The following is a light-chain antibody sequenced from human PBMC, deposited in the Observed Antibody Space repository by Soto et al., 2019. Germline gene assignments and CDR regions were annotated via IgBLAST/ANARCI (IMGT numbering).Light chain of an antibody. CDR1: QSLVYSDGNTY. CDR2: QVS. CDR3: MQSTRWPRT. J-gene: IGKJ1*01. Sequence: DVVMTQSPLSLPVTLGQPASISCRSSQSLVYSDGNTYLNWFQQRPGQSPRRLIYQVSNRDSGVPDRFSGSGSATDFTLKISRVEAEDVGVYYCMQSTRWPRTVGQGTKVEIK. V-gene: IGKV2-30*01.